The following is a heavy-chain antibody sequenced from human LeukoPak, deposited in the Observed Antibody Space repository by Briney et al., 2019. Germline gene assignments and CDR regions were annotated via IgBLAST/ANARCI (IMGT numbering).Heavy chain of an antibody. Sequence: SETLSLTCTVSGGSISSYYWSWIRQPPGKGLEWIGYIYHSGSTYYNPSLKSRVTISVDRSKNQFSLKLSSVTAADTAVYYCARDRGYYDSSGYFGPAFDIWGQGTMVTVSS. J-gene: IGHJ3*02. D-gene: IGHD3-22*01. CDR3: ARDRGYYDSSGYFGPAFDI. V-gene: IGHV4-59*12. CDR2: IYHSGST. CDR1: GGSISSYY.